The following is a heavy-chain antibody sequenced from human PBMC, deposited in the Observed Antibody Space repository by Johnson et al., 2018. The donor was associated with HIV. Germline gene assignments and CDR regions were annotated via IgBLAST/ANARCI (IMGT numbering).Heavy chain of an antibody. Sequence: VQLVESGGGLVRPGGSLRPSCAASGFTFITYAMTWVRQAGDTDYADSMKGRFTVSGDNAKNSLYLQMNGLRVEDTAFYYCAKDISWNDVSGNAYDIWGQGTMVTVSS. CDR1: GFTFITYA. D-gene: IGHD1-1*01. V-gene: IGHV3-23*04. CDR3: AKDISWNDVSGNAYDI. CDR2: GDT. J-gene: IGHJ3*02.